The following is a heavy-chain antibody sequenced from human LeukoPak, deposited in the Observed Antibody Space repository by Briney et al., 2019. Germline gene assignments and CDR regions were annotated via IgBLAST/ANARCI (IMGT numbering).Heavy chain of an antibody. V-gene: IGHV3-23*01. CDR2: ISGSGSTT. J-gene: IGHJ4*02. D-gene: IGHD4-17*01. CDR1: GFTFISYA. CDR3: AKADVDYSDHLNYFDY. Sequence: GGSLRLSCAASGFTFISYAMSWVRQAPGKGLEWVSAISGSGSTTYYSDTVRGRFTISRDNSKNTLYLQMNTLRAEDTALYYCAKADVDYSDHLNYFDYWGQGTLVTVSS.